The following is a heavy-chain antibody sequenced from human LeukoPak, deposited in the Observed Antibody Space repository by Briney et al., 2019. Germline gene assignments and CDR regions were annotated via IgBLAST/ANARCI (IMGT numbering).Heavy chain of an antibody. CDR1: GGSVSCGSYY. J-gene: IGHJ5*02. D-gene: IGHD3-10*01. CDR3: ARTHYGSGSHNWFDP. CDR2: IYYCGSP. V-gene: IGHV4-61*01. Sequence: KPSETLSLTCTVSGGSVSCGSYYWRWIRQPPGKGLEWIGYIYYCGSPNYNPSLKSRVTISVDTSKNQFPLTLSSVTAADTGVYYCARTHYGSGSHNWFDPWGQGTLVTVSS.